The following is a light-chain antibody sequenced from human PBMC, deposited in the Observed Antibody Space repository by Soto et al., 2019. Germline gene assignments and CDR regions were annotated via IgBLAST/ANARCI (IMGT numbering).Light chain of an antibody. Sequence: DIQLTQSPPRRSASVVDRVTITCLASETITSHLNWFQHKPGKAPKLLIYGGSILISGVPSRFSASGSGTDFTLTISSLQPEDFATYFCQNSYYIPWTCGQGTKGDIK. J-gene: IGKJ1*01. CDR1: ETITSH. CDR2: GGS. V-gene: IGKV1-39*01. CDR3: QNSYYIPWT.